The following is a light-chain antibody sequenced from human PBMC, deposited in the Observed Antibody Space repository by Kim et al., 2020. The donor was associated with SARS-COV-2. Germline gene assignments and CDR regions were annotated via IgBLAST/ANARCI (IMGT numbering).Light chain of an antibody. CDR3: SSYATGNTLE. Sequence: GQSITSSCTGSSSDVGGYNYVSWYQQHPGKAPKLMVYDVSNRPSGVSDRFSGSKSGNTATLTISGLQAEDGADYYCSSYATGNTLEFGGGTQLTVL. CDR2: DVS. CDR1: SSDVGGYNY. J-gene: IGLJ2*01. V-gene: IGLV2-14*03.